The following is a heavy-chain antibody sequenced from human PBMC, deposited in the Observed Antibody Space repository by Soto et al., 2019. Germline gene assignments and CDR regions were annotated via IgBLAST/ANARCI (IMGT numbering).Heavy chain of an antibody. J-gene: IGHJ4*02. CDR1: GFTFSSYG. Sequence: SLRLSCAASGFTFSSYGMHWVRQAPGKGLEWVAVISYDGSNKYYADSVKGRFTISRDNSKNTLYLQMNSLRAEDTAVYYCAKMQTHFDYWGQGTLVTVSS. V-gene: IGHV3-30*18. CDR3: AKMQTHFDY. CDR2: ISYDGSNK.